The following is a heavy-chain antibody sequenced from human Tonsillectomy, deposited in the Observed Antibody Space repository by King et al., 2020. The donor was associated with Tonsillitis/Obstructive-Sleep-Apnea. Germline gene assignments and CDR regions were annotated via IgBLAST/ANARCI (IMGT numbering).Heavy chain of an antibody. Sequence: VQLVESGGGLVQPGGSLRLSCAASGFTFRSYWMSWVRQAPGKGLEWVANINQEGRGKYYVGSVKGRFTISRSNAKNSVYLQMNSLRAEDTAVYYCARGSDSNYVGAGRFFDYWGQGALVTVSS. D-gene: IGHD4-11*01. CDR2: INQEGRGK. CDR3: ARGSDSNYVGAGRFFDY. CDR1: GFTFRSYW. V-gene: IGHV3-7*04. J-gene: IGHJ4*02.